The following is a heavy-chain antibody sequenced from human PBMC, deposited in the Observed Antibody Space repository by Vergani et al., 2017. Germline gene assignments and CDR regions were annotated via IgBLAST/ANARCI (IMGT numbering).Heavy chain of an antibody. CDR3: ARGQLRGNWFDP. D-gene: IGHD1-7*01. CDR1: GGSISCYY. Sequence: QVQLQESGPGLVKPSETLSLTCTVSGGSISCYYWSWIRQPPGKGLEWIGYIYYSGSTNYNPSLKSRVTISVDTSKNQFSLKLSSVTAADTAVYYCARGQLRGNWFDPWGQGTLVTVSS. J-gene: IGHJ5*02. V-gene: IGHV4-59*01. CDR2: IYYSGST.